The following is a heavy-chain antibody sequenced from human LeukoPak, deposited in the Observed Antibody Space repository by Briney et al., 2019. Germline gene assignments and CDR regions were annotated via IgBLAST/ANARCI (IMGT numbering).Heavy chain of an antibody. V-gene: IGHV3-74*01. Sequence: PGGSLRLSCAASGFTFSSYWMNWVRQAPGKGLVWVSRINTDESTTNYADSVKGRFTISRDNAKNTVYLQMKSLRAEDTAVYYCVRDFDSGSYYGGNFDYGGQGTLVTVSS. CDR2: INTDESTT. CDR1: GFTFSSYW. D-gene: IGHD1-26*01. CDR3: VRDFDSGSYYGGNFDY. J-gene: IGHJ4*02.